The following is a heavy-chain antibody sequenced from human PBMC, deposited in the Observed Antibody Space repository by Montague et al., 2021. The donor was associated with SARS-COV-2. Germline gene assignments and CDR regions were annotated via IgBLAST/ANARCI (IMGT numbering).Heavy chain of an antibody. Sequence: SDTLSLTRAVSGVSITSTNWWSLVRQPPGKGLEWIGEISYGGIATYNPSLKSRATISMDRSRNLFSLKLSSVTAADTAIYYCAGKVLTVPADYWGQGTLGTVS. CDR1: GVSITSTNW. V-gene: IGHV4-4*02. J-gene: IGHJ4*02. D-gene: IGHD4-11*01. CDR3: AGKVLTVPADY. CDR2: ISYGGIA.